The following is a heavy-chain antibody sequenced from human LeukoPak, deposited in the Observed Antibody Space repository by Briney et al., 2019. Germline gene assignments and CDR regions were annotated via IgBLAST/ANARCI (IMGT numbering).Heavy chain of an antibody. J-gene: IGHJ4*02. V-gene: IGHV3-48*01. Sequence: GGSLRLSCAASGFTFSSYSMNWVRQAPGKGLEWISYISSSSSTIYYADSVKGRFTISRDNAKNSLYLQMNSLRAEDTAVYYCARRRYSGSSQHFDYWGQGTLVTVSS. CDR1: GFTFSSYS. CDR3: ARRRYSGSSQHFDY. CDR2: ISSSSSTI. D-gene: IGHD1-26*01.